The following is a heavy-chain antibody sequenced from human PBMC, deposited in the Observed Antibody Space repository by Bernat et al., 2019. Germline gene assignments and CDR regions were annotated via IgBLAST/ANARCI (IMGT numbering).Heavy chain of an antibody. CDR3: ARLILPMDV. D-gene: IGHD2-15*01. CDR2: IDTGGSSS. J-gene: IGHJ6*02. Sequence: EVSLVESGGGLVQPGGSLRLSCAASGFTFSSYWMHWVRQAPGKGLVWVSRIDTGGSSSDYADSVKGRFTISRDNAKNSLYLQMNSLRAEDTAVYYCARLILPMDVWGQGTTVTVSS. V-gene: IGHV3-74*01. CDR1: GFTFSSYW.